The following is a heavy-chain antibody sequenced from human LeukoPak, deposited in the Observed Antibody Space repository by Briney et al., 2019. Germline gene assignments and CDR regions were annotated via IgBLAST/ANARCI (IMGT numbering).Heavy chain of an antibody. CDR1: GFTFSSYE. CDR2: ISSSGSTI. CDR3: AELGITMIGGV. J-gene: IGHJ6*04. D-gene: IGHD3-10*02. Sequence: GGALRLSCAASGFTFSSYEMNWVRQAPGKGLEWVSYISSSGSTIYYAASVKGRFTISRDNAKNSLYLQMNSLRAEDTAVYYCAELGITMIGGVWGKGTTVTISS. V-gene: IGHV3-48*03.